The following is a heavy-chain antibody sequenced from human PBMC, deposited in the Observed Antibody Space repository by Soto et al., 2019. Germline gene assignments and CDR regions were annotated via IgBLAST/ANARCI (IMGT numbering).Heavy chain of an antibody. CDR2: ISGSGGST. V-gene: IGHV3-23*01. CDR3: AKFPYGSSQITALDY. CDR1: GFTFSSYA. D-gene: IGHD6-13*01. J-gene: IGHJ4*02. Sequence: GGSLRLSCAASGFTFSSYAMSWVRQAPGKGLEWVSAISGSGGSTYYADSVKGRFTISRDNSKNTLYLQMNSLRAEDTAVYYCAKFPYGSSQITALDYWGQGTLVTVSS.